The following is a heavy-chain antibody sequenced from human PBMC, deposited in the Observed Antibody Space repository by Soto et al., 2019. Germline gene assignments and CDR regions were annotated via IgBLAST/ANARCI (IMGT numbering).Heavy chain of an antibody. D-gene: IGHD3-3*01. Sequence: QVQLVQSGAEVKKPGASVKVSCKASGYTFTSYDINWVRQATGQGREWMGWMNPNSGNTGYAQKFQGRVTMTSNTCISTAYMELSSLGSEDTAVYYCARGFHRYYDFWSGYSRRGGMDVWGQGTTVTVSS. CDR3: ARGFHRYYDFWSGYSRRGGMDV. CDR2: MNPNSGNT. J-gene: IGHJ6*02. V-gene: IGHV1-8*01. CDR1: GYTFTSYD.